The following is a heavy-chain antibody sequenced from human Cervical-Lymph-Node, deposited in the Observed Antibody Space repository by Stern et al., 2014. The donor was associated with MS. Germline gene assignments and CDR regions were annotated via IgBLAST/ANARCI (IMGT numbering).Heavy chain of an antibody. Sequence: QVQLQESGSGQAKPSQTLSLTCAVSGGSISSGGSSWNWIRPPPGKGLEWIGFIHHSGSTSYNPPPKGRVFISVDQSQNPVPPKLGSVTAADTAVYYCARGGVIYTQDRNGFDVWGQGTMVTVSS. CDR3: ARGGVIYTQDRNGFDV. V-gene: IGHV4-30-2*01. J-gene: IGHJ3*01. D-gene: IGHD2-21*01. CDR1: GGSISSGGSS. CDR2: IHHSGST.